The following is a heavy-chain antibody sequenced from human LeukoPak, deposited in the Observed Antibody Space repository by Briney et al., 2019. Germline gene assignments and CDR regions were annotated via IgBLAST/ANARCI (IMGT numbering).Heavy chain of an antibody. Sequence: SETLSLTCTVSGGSISGYYWSWIRQPPGKALEWIGYIYESGSTDYNPSLKSRVTISRDTSKNQVSLKLTSVTTAGTAVYYCARDLYDHDSSGYYEFWGQGTLVTVSS. CDR2: IYESGST. J-gene: IGHJ4*02. CDR3: ARDLYDHDSSGYYEF. D-gene: IGHD3-22*01. CDR1: GGSISGYY. V-gene: IGHV4-59*01.